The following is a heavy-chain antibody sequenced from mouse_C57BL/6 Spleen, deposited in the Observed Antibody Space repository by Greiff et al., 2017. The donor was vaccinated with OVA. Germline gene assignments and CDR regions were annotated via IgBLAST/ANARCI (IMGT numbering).Heavy chain of an antibody. Sequence: VQLQQSGPELVKPGASVKISCKASGYSFTDYNMNWVKQSNGKSLEWIGVINPNYGITSYNQKFKGKATLTVNQSSRTAYMQLSSLSSEDSAVYYCARKIYGSSSYYAMDYWGQGTSVTVSS. D-gene: IGHD1-1*01. CDR3: ARKIYGSSSYYAMDY. V-gene: IGHV1-39*01. J-gene: IGHJ4*01. CDR1: GYSFTDYN. CDR2: INPNYGIT.